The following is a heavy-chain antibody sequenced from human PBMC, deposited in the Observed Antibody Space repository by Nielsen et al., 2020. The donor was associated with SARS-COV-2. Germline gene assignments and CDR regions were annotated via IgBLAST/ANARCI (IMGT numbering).Heavy chain of an antibody. Sequence: ASVKVSCKASGYTFTSYYMHWVRQATGQGLEWMGWMNPNSGNTGYAQKFQGRVTMTRNTSISTAYMELSSLRSEDTAVYYCSVLSRYYGMDVWGQGTTVTVSS. CDR2: MNPNSGNT. CDR1: GYTFTSYY. J-gene: IGHJ6*02. V-gene: IGHV1-8*02. CDR3: SVLSRYYGMDV.